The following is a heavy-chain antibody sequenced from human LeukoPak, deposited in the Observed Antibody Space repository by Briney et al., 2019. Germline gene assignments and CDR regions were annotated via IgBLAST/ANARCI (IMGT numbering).Heavy chain of an antibody. D-gene: IGHD3-16*01. V-gene: IGHV3-66*01. CDR2: IYSGGST. Sequence: GGSLRLSCAASGFIFDDYGMSWVRQAPGKGLEWVSVIYSGGSTYYADSVKGRFTISRDNSKNTLYLQMNSLRAEDTAVYYCARDWGVWGKGTTVTISS. CDR1: GFIFDDYG. J-gene: IGHJ6*04. CDR3: ARDWGV.